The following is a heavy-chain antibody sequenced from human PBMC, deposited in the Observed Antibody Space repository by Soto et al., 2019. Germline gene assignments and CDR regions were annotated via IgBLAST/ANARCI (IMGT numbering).Heavy chain of an antibody. Sequence: EVQLVESGGGLVKPGGSLRLSCAASGFTFSSNTMNWVRQAPGKGLGWVSSISPFSGHTYYADSLKGRITISRDNAKNSIYLRISSLSAEGTAVYYCARGYSYGLDYWGQGTLVTVSS. CDR1: GFTFSSNT. CDR3: ARGYSYGLDY. D-gene: IGHD5-18*01. CDR2: ISPFSGHT. J-gene: IGHJ4*02. V-gene: IGHV3-21*02.